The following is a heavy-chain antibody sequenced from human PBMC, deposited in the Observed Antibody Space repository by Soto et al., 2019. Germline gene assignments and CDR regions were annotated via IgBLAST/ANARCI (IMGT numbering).Heavy chain of an antibody. CDR2: IHSDGSTT. V-gene: IGHV3-74*01. Sequence: EVQLVESGGGLVQPGGSQRLSCAASGFTFSSYWMHWVRQAPGKGLVWVSRIHSDGSTTSYAGSVKGRFTISRDSAKNTLYLQMNSLSAEDTAVYDWAISAYGDYFYYYYVDVWGKGTTVTVSS. CDR3: AISAYGDYFYYYYVDV. J-gene: IGHJ6*03. D-gene: IGHD4-17*01. CDR1: GFTFSSYW.